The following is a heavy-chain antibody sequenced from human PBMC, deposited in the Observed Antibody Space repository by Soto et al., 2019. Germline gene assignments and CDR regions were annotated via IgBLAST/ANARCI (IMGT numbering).Heavy chain of an antibody. J-gene: IGHJ4*02. CDR1: GFTFSSYV. Sequence: EVQLLDSGGGLVQPGGSLRLSCAASGFTFSSYVMSWVRQAPGKGLEWVSTISAGGSSTYYADSVKGRFTISRDNSKNKLYLQMNSLRPEDTAVYYCAKEGALGLYYFDYWGQGTLVTVSS. CDR2: ISAGGSST. V-gene: IGHV3-23*01. D-gene: IGHD3-10*01. CDR3: AKEGALGLYYFDY.